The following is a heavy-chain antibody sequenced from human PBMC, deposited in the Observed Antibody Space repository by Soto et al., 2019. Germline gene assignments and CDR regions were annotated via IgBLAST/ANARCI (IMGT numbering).Heavy chain of an antibody. D-gene: IGHD3-9*01. Sequence: ASVKVSCKASGYTFTSYGISWVRQAPGQGLEWMGWISAYNGNTNYAQKLQGRLTMTTDTSTGTAYMELRSRRSDDTAVYYCAREAWGILTGYIKFADYWGQGTLVTVSS. CDR3: AREAWGILTGYIKFADY. V-gene: IGHV1-18*01. CDR2: ISAYNGNT. CDR1: GYTFTSYG. J-gene: IGHJ4*02.